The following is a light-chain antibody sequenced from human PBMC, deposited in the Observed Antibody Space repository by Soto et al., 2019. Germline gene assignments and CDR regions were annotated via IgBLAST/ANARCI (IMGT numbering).Light chain of an antibody. CDR1: SSDVGGYNY. CDR3: NSYTSKSTGV. V-gene: IGLV2-14*01. Sequence: QSALTQPASVSGSPGQSITISCTGTSSDVGGYNYVSWYQQHPGKAPKLIIHEVSNRPSGVSNRFSGSKSGNTASLSISGRQAEDEADYYCNSYTSKSTGVFGTGTKLTVL. J-gene: IGLJ1*01. CDR2: EVS.